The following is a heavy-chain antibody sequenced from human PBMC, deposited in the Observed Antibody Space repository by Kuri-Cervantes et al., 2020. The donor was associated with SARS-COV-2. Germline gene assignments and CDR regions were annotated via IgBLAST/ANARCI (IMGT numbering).Heavy chain of an antibody. V-gene: IGHV3-21*01. Sequence: GESLKISCAASGFTFSSYSMNWVRQAPGKGLEWVSSISSSSSYIYYADSVKGRFTISRDNAKNSLYLQMNSLRVEDTAVYYCARPNWGLDYWGQGTLVTVSS. J-gene: IGHJ4*02. D-gene: IGHD7-27*01. CDR1: GFTFSSYS. CDR3: ARPNWGLDY. CDR2: ISSSSSYI.